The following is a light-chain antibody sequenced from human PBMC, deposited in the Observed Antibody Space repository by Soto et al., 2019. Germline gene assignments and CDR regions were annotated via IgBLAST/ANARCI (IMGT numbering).Light chain of an antibody. CDR2: EVT. CDR1: SSDIGAYDY. Sequence: QSALTQPASVSGSPGQSITISCTGTSSDIGAYDYVSWYQQYPGRVPKLLIHEVTNRPSGVSDRFSGSKSGNTASLTISGLQTEDEADYYCSSHAGSSAFYVFGPGTKLTVL. V-gene: IGLV2-14*01. J-gene: IGLJ1*01. CDR3: SSHAGSSAFYV.